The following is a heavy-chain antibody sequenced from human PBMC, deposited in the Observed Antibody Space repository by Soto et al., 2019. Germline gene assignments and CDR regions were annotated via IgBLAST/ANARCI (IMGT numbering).Heavy chain of an antibody. CDR2: IWYDGSNQ. CDR1: GFTFSSYG. D-gene: IGHD3-10*01. Sequence: GGSLRLSCAASGFTFSSYGMHWVRQAPGKGLEWVAVIWYDGSNQYYADSVKGRFTISGDNSKNTLYLQMNSLRAEDTAVYYCARDLDYXXXXPLRFDPXGXGTLVTVSS. CDR3: ARDLDYXXXXPLRFDP. V-gene: IGHV3-33*01. J-gene: IGHJ5*02.